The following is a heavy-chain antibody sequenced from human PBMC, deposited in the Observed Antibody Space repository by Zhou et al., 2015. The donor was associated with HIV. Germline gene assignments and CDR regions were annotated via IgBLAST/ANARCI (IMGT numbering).Heavy chain of an antibody. Sequence: QVQLVQSGAEVKKPGSSVKVSCKASGGTFSSYAISWVRQAPGQGLEWMGGIIPIFGTANYAQKFQGRVTITADESTSTAYMELSSLRSEDTAVYYCASLIVVVPAANYYGMDVWGQGTTVTVSS. J-gene: IGHJ6*02. CDR3: ASLIVVVPAANYYGMDV. CDR2: IIPIFGTA. V-gene: IGHV1-69*12. D-gene: IGHD2-2*01. CDR1: GGTFSSYA.